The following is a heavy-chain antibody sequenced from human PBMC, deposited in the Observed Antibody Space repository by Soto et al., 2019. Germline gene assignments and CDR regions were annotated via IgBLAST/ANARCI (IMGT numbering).Heavy chain of an antibody. Sequence: QLQLQESGPGLLKPSETLSVTCTVSGGSISSSSYYWGWIRQPPGKGLEWIGSIFYSGSTYDNPSLKSRVTVSVDTSQNQFSLKLSSVTAAATAVYYCARHFRRYCSSTSCYDWFDPWGQGTLVTVSS. D-gene: IGHD2-2*01. CDR2: IFYSGST. CDR3: ARHFRRYCSSTSCYDWFDP. V-gene: IGHV4-39*01. CDR1: GGSISSSSYY. J-gene: IGHJ5*02.